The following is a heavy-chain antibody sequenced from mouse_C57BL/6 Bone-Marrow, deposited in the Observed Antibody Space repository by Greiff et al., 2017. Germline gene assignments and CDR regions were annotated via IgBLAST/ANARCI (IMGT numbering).Heavy chain of an antibody. CDR1: GYTFTSYW. D-gene: IGHD1-1*01. CDR3: ASDYYVSRYFAY. Sequence: VQLVESGAELAKPGASVKLSCTASGYTFTSYWMHWVTTRHGPGLEWIGYLHPSSGYTRYNQKFKDTATFTADKSSSTAYMQLSRLTDEDSAVYYSASDYYVSRYFAYWGQGTLVTVSA. J-gene: IGHJ3*01. V-gene: IGHV1-7*01. CDR2: LHPSSGYT.